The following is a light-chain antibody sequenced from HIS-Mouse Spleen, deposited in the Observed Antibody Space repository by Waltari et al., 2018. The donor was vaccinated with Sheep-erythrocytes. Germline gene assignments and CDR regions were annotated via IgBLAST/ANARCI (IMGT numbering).Light chain of an antibody. Sequence: QSALTQPRSVSGSPGQSVTISCTGTGSDVGGYNYVPWYQQHPGKAPKLMNYDVSKRPSGVPDRFSGSKSGNTASLTISGLQAEDEADYYCCSYAGSYNHVFATGTKVTVL. CDR1: GSDVGGYNY. V-gene: IGLV2-11*01. CDR3: CSYAGSYNHV. CDR2: DVS. J-gene: IGLJ1*01.